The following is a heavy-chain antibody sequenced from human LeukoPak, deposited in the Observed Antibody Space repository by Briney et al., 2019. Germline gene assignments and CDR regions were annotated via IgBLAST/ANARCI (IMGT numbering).Heavy chain of an antibody. Sequence: GGSLRLSCAASGFTFSSYGMHWVRQAPGKGLEWVAVILSDGSKEFYTDSVKGRFTISRDNSKNTLYLQMNSLRAEDTAVYYCAKDKYCSSTSCYAESDAFDIWGQGTMVTVSS. D-gene: IGHD2-2*01. V-gene: IGHV3-30*02. CDR2: ILSDGSKE. CDR3: AKDKYCSSTSCYAESDAFDI. CDR1: GFTFSSYG. J-gene: IGHJ3*02.